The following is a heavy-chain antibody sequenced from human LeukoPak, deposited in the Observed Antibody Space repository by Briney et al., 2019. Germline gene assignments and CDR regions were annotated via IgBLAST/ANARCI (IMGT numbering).Heavy chain of an antibody. CDR2: ISYDGSNK. D-gene: IGHD3-3*01. Sequence: GGSLRHSCAVSGFTFSSYAMHWVRQAPGKGLEWVAVISYDGSNKYYADSVKGRFTISRDNSKNTLYLQMNSLRAEDTAVYYCARAGDFWSGYPSRNYMDVWGKGTTVTVSS. J-gene: IGHJ6*03. CDR3: ARAGDFWSGYPSRNYMDV. CDR1: GFTFSSYA. V-gene: IGHV3-30-3*01.